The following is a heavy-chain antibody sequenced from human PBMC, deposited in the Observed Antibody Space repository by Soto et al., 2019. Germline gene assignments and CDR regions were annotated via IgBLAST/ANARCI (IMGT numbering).Heavy chain of an antibody. D-gene: IGHD7-27*01. V-gene: IGHV3-30*03. CDR1: GFSFSSYG. Sequence: GGSLRLSCAASGFSFSSYGMEWVRLAPGKGLEWVAATSYDGGIKHYVDSVKGRFTISRDNSKNTLYLQMNSPRVEDTATYYCPGALGLSYFYYSIVGGGEGTRVTVSS. CDR2: TSYDGGIK. CDR3: PGALGLSYFYYSIVG. J-gene: IGHJ6*04.